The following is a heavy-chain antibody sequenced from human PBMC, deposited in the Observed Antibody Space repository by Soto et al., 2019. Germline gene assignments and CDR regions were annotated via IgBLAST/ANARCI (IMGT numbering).Heavy chain of an antibody. V-gene: IGHV3-23*01. Sequence: PVGSLRVSCAASGFTFSSYAMSWVRQAPGKGLEWVSAISGSGGSTYYADSVKGRFTISRDNSKNTLYLQMNSLRAEDTAVYYCARDIVVLPASRLFDYWGQGTLVTVSS. CDR1: GFTFSSYA. CDR2: ISGSGGST. D-gene: IGHD2-2*01. CDR3: ARDIVVLPASRLFDY. J-gene: IGHJ4*02.